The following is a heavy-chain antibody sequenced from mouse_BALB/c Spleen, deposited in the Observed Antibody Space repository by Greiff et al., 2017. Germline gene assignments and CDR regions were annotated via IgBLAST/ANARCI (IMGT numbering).Heavy chain of an antibody. CDR1: GFTFSSYG. CDR2: ISSGGSYT. J-gene: IGHJ3*01. Sequence: EVNLVESGGDLVKPGGSLKLSCAASGFTFSSYGMSWVRQTPDKRLEWVATISSGGSYTYYPDSVKGRFTISRDNAKNTLYLQMSSLKSEDTAMYYCARIYYGYDASYWGQGTLVTVSA. CDR3: ARIYYGYDASY. D-gene: IGHD2-2*01. V-gene: IGHV5-6*01.